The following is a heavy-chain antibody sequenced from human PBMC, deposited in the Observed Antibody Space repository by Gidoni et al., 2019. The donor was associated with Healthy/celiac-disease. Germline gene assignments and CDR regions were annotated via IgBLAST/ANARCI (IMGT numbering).Heavy chain of an antibody. CDR3: AREDSSGWYWD. CDR2: ISSSSSYT. CDR1: GFTFSDYY. J-gene: IGHJ4*02. Sequence: QVQLVESGGGLVKPGGSLRLSCAASGFTFSDYYMSWIRQAPGKGLEWVSYISSSSSYTNDADSGKGRFTISRDNAKNSLYLQMNSLRAEDTAVYYCAREDSSGWYWDWGQGTLVTVSS. D-gene: IGHD6-19*01. V-gene: IGHV3-11*05.